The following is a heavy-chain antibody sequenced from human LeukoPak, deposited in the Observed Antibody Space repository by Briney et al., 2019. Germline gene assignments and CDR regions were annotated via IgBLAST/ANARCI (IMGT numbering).Heavy chain of an antibody. Sequence: GGSLRLSCAAPGFSFSSNWMGWVRQAPGKGLEWVAHIKRDGSQKYYLDSVKGRFTISRDNAKNSLYLQMNSLRLEDTAVYYCARENLAAAADYWGQGTVVTVSS. D-gene: IGHD6-25*01. CDR1: GFSFSSNW. CDR3: ARENLAAAADY. J-gene: IGHJ4*02. V-gene: IGHV3-7*01. CDR2: IKRDGSQK.